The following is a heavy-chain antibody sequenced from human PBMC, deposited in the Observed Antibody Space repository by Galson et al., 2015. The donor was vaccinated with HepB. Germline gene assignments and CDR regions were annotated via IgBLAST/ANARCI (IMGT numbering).Heavy chain of an antibody. CDR3: AKSFSCAPLWFGELWLCAFDI. CDR1: GFTFSSYA. CDR2: ISGSGGST. D-gene: IGHD3-10*01. J-gene: IGHJ3*02. Sequence: SLRLSCAASGFTFSSYAMSWVRQAPGKGLEWVSAISGSGGSTYYADSVKGRFTISRDNSKNTLYLQMNSLRAEDTAVYYCAKSFSCAPLWFGELWLCAFDIWGQGTMVTVSS. V-gene: IGHV3-23*01.